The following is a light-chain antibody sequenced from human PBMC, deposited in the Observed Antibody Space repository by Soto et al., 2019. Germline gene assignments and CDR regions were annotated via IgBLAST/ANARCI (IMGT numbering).Light chain of an antibody. V-gene: IGKV3-20*01. Sequence: EIVLTQSPGTLSLSPGERATLSCRASQSVSSSYLAWYQQKAGQAPRLLIYGASSSATGIPDRFSGSWSGTDLTLTISRLEPEDFAVYYCQQYGSSPPYTLGQGTKLEMK. CDR2: GAS. J-gene: IGKJ2*01. CDR3: QQYGSSPPYT. CDR1: QSVSSSY.